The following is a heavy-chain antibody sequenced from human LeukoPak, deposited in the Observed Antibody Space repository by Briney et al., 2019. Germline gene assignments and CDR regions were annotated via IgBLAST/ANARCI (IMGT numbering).Heavy chain of an antibody. CDR2: IYYSGST. CDR1: GGSISSYY. CDR3: ARSRRNYYDSSGPHDY. V-gene: IGHV4-59*08. Sequence: SETLSLTCTVYGGSISSYYWSWIRQPPGKGLEWIGYIYYSGSTNYNPSLKSRVTISVDTSKNQFSLKLSSVTAADTAVYYCARSRRNYYDSSGPHDYWGQGTLVTVSS. J-gene: IGHJ4*02. D-gene: IGHD3-22*01.